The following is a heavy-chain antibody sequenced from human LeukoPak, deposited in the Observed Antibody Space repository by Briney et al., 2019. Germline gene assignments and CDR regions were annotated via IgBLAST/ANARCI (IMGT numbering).Heavy chain of an antibody. V-gene: IGHV3-48*04. CDR1: GFTLSSYT. Sequence: CXASGFTLSSYTMDWVRQAPGKGLEWVSYIGDSSSTIYYADSVKGRFTISRDNAKNSVYVQMNSLRAEDTTVYYCXRXXGXXSXAFXXQWGQGTLVTVSS. CDR2: IGDSSSTI. CDR3: XRXXGXXSXAFXXQ. D-gene: IGHD2-15*01. J-gene: IGHJ4*02.